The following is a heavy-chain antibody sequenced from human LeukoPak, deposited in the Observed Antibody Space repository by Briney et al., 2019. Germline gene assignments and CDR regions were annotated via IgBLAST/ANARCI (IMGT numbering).Heavy chain of an antibody. CDR3: ARATYSSGWGTSDY. CDR2: IYYSGST. D-gene: IGHD6-19*01. CDR1: GGSISSYY. J-gene: IGHJ4*02. Sequence: KPSETLSLTRTVSGGSISSYYWSWIRQPPGKGLEWIGYIYYSGSTNYNPSLKSRVTISVDTSKNQFSLKLSSVTAADTAVYYCARATYSSGWGTSDYWGQGTLVTVSS. V-gene: IGHV4-59*01.